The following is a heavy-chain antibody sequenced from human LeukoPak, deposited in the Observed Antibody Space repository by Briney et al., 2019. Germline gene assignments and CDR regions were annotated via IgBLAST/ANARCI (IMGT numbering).Heavy chain of an antibody. Sequence: GRSLRLSCAASGFTFDDYAMNWVRQAPGKGLEWVSGISWNSGSIDYADSVKGRFTISRDNAKNSLYMQMNSLRAEDIALYYCAKDRGDLFYYFDYWGQGTLVTVSS. CDR1: GFTFDDYA. V-gene: IGHV3-9*03. CDR2: ISWNSGSI. CDR3: AKDRGDLFYYFDY. J-gene: IGHJ4*02. D-gene: IGHD2/OR15-2a*01.